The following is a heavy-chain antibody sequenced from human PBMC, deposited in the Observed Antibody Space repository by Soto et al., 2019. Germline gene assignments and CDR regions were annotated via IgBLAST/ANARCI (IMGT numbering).Heavy chain of an antibody. CDR3: ASLTAVDAFDI. D-gene: IGHD2-2*01. CDR2: ISYDGSNK. J-gene: IGHJ3*02. CDR1: GFTFSSYA. Sequence: LRLSCAASGFTFSSYAMHWVRQAPGKGLEWVAVISYDGSNKYYADSVKGRFTISRDNSKNTLYLQMNSLRAEDTAVYYCASLTAVDAFDIWGQGTMVTVSS. V-gene: IGHV3-30-3*01.